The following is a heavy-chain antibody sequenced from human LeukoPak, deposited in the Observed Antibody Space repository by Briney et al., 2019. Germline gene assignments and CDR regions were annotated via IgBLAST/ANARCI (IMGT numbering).Heavy chain of an antibody. CDR1: GFTFSDYG. J-gene: IGHJ5*02. CDR2: TSSDGSNK. Sequence: GGSLRLSCAAAGFTFSDYGIHWVRLAPGKGLEWVGVTSSDGSNKFYADSVKGRFTVSRDNSKNTLYLQMNSLRAEDTAVYYCARDNDPDYSSSPGWFDPWGQGTLVTVSS. V-gene: IGHV3-30*06. CDR3: ARDNDPDYSSSPGWFDP. D-gene: IGHD3-22*01.